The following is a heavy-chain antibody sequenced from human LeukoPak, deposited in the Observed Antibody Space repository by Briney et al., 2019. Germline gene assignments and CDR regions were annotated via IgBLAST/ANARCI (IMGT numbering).Heavy chain of an antibody. D-gene: IGHD3-10*01. Sequence: NHGESLKISCKGSNYNFTNYWIAWVRQLPGKGLEWMGIIYPGDSETRYSPSLEGQVTIAADKTITTAYLQWASLKASDTAMYYCAILSEGIPLPDYGGEGTLVTVSS. J-gene: IGHJ4*02. CDR2: IYPGDSET. CDR3: AILSEGIPLPDY. V-gene: IGHV5-51*01. CDR1: NYNFTNYW.